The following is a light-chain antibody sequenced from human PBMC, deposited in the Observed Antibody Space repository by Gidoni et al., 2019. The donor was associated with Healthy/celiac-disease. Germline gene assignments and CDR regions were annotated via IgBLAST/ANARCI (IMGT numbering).Light chain of an antibody. J-gene: IGKJ1*01. V-gene: IGKV1-13*02. CDR3: QQFNSPVT. CDR1: QGISSA. Sequence: AIQLTQSPSSLSASVGDRVTITCRASQGISSALAWYQEKPGKAPKVLIYDASSLESGDPSRFSGSGSVTDFTLTISSLQPEDFATYYCQQFNSPVTFGQGTKVEIK. CDR2: DAS.